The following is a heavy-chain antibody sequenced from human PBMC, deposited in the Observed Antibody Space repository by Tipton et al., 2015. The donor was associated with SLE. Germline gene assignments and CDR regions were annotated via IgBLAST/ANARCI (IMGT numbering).Heavy chain of an antibody. CDR1: GFTFSSYG. J-gene: IGHJ4*02. Sequence: SLRLSCAASGFTFSSYGMHWVRQAPGKGLEWVAVISYDGSNKYYADSVKGRFTISRDNSKNTLYLQMNSLRAEDTAVYYCARESIGGLGIAAAFDYWGQGTLVTVSS. V-gene: IGHV3-30*19. CDR3: ARESIGGLGIAAAFDY. CDR2: ISYDGSNK. D-gene: IGHD6-13*01.